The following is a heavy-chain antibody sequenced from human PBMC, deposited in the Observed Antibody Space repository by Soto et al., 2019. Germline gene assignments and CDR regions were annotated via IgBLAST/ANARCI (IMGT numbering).Heavy chain of an antibody. D-gene: IGHD5-12*01. CDR3: ARLRDQSAYYYYYYYMDV. CDR1: GGSISSSSYY. J-gene: IGHJ6*03. V-gene: IGHV4-39*01. CDR2: IYYSGST. Sequence: SETLSLTCTVSGGSISSSSYYWGWIRQPPGKGLEWIGSIYYSGSTYYNPSLKSRVTISVDTSKNQFSLKLSSVTAADTAVYYCARLRDQSAYYYYYYYMDVWGKGTTVTVSS.